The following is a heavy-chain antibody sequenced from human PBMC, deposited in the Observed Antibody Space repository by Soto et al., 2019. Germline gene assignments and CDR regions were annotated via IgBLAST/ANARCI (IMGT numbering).Heavy chain of an antibody. CDR3: ARFPSGTYYFDY. D-gene: IGHD3-10*01. J-gene: IGHJ4*02. V-gene: IGHV4-39*07. Sequence: SETLYLTCSVSDDSINSDKYYWGWIRQPPGKGLEWIGSIYYRGSAYYNPSLKTRVTISVDRSKNQFSLMLTSATAADTAVYYCARFPSGTYYFDYWGQGTLVTVSS. CDR2: IYYRGSA. CDR1: DDSINSDKYY.